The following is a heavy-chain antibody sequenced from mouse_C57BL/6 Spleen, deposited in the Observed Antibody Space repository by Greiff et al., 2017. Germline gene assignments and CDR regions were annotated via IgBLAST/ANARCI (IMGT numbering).Heavy chain of an antibody. CDR2: ILPGSGST. CDR1: GYTFTGYW. D-gene: IGHD1-1*01. CDR3: ARTTVVAPLSYAMDY. J-gene: IGHJ4*01. Sequence: VQLQQSGAELMKSGASVKLSCKATGYTFTGYWIEWVKQRPGHGLEWIGEILPGSGSTNYNEKFKGKATFTADTSSNTAYMQLSSLTTEDSAIYDCARTTVVAPLSYAMDYWGQGTSVTVSS. V-gene: IGHV1-9*01.